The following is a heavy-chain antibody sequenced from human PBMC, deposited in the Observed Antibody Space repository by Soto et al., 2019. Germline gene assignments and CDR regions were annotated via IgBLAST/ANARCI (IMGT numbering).Heavy chain of an antibody. J-gene: IGHJ4*02. CDR2: IRGDGTRT. V-gene: IGHV3-74*01. Sequence: EVQLVESGAALVQPGGSLRLSCAASGFTFSTYWMHWVRQGPGKGLVWVSRIRGDGTRTNYADSVRGRFTVSRDNAKNTLYLQINSLTAEDTAVYYCARGTLTSIDMVDYWGQGTLVTVSS. CDR3: ARGTLTSIDMVDY. D-gene: IGHD2-21*01. CDR1: GFTFSTYW.